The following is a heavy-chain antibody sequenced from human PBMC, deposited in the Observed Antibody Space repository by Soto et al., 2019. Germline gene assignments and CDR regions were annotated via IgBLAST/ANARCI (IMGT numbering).Heavy chain of an antibody. Sequence: PGGSLRLSCAASGFTFSTYAMSWVRQAPGKGLEWVSGVGGGGATTYYADSVKGRFTISRDNSKNTLYLQLNSLSAEDSAIYYCARGPRITPATESYFDSWGHGTLVTVSS. CDR3: ARGPRITPATESYFDS. D-gene: IGHD6-13*01. V-gene: IGHV3-23*01. CDR1: GFTFSTYA. CDR2: VGGGGATT. J-gene: IGHJ4*01.